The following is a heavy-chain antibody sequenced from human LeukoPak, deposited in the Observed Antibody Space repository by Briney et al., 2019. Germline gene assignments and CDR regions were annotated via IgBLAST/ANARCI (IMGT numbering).Heavy chain of an antibody. J-gene: IGHJ4*02. CDR2: INPSGGST. Sequence: ASVKVSCKSSGYTFTIYYMYWVRQAPGQGGEWMGIINPSGGSTSYAQKFQGRVTITRDTSTSTVYMELSSLRSEDTAVYYCARDSGMVRGTVDYWGQGTLVTVSS. CDR1: GYTFTIYY. V-gene: IGHV1-46*01. CDR3: ARDSGMVRGTVDY. D-gene: IGHD3-10*01.